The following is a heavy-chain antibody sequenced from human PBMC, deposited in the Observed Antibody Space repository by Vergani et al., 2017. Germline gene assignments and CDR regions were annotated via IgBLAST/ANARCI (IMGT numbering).Heavy chain of an antibody. J-gene: IGHJ6*03. V-gene: IGHV1-18*01. Sequence: QVQLVQSGAEVKKPGASVKVSCKASGYTFTSYGISWVRQAPGQGLEWMGWISAYNGNTNYAQKLQGRVTMTTDTSTSTAYMELRSLRSDDTAVYYCARAHPVVPAARRYYYYYYMDVWGKGTTVTVSS. CDR1: GYTFTSYG. CDR2: ISAYNGNT. D-gene: IGHD2-2*01. CDR3: ARAHPVVPAARRYYYYYYMDV.